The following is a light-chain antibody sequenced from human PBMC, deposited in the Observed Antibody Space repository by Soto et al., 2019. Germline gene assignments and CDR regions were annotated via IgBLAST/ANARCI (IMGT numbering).Light chain of an antibody. Sequence: IQLTQSPSSLSASVGDSVTITCRASQGISRYLAWYQQKPGRAPQLLISAASTLQSGVPSRFSGSGSGTHFTLVISSLQPEDFATYHCQQLNTYPVTFGGGTKVDIK. CDR1: QGISRY. CDR3: QQLNTYPVT. J-gene: IGKJ4*01. V-gene: IGKV1-9*01. CDR2: AAS.